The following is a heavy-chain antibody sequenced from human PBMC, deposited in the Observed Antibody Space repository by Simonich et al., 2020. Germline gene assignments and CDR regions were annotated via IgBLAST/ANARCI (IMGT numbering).Heavy chain of an antibody. CDR3: ATYYFDY. J-gene: IGHJ4*02. V-gene: IGHV3-23*01. CDR1: GFTFSSYA. Sequence: EVQLLESGGGLVQPGGSLSLACAASGFTFSSYAMSWVRQAPGKGLEWISAISGIGGSTYYADSGKGRFTISRANSKNTLYLQMNSLRAEDTAVYYCATYYFDYWGQGTLVTVSS. CDR2: ISGIGGST.